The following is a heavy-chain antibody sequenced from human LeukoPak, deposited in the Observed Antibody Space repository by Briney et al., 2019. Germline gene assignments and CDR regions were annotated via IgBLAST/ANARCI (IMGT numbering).Heavy chain of an antibody. D-gene: IGHD6-13*01. CDR1: GGSISSGSYY. CDR2: IYYSGST. V-gene: IGHV4-39*01. J-gene: IGHJ4*02. CDR3: ATPYPAAASY. Sequence: SEALSLTRTVSGGSISSGSYYWGWIRQPPGKGLEWIGSIYYSGSTYYNPSLKSRVTISVDTSKNQFSLKLSSVTAADTAVYYCATPYPAAASYWGQGTLVTVSS.